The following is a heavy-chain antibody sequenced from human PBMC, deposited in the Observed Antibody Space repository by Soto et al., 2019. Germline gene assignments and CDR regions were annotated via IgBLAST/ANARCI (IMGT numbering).Heavy chain of an antibody. CDR2: IYLGDSDT. Sequence: PGESLKISCKGSGYSFTSYWTGWVGQMPGKGLEWMGIIYLGDSDTRYSPSFQGQVPISAEKSISTAYLQWSSLKASDTAMYYCAGGGVRGVITRTRDYYGMDVWGQGTTVTVAS. J-gene: IGHJ6*02. CDR3: AGGGVRGVITRTRDYYGMDV. D-gene: IGHD3-10*01. V-gene: IGHV5-51*01. CDR1: GYSFTSYW.